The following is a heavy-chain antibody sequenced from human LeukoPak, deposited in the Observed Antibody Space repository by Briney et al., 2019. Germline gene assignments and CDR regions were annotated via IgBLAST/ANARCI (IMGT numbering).Heavy chain of an antibody. CDR2: INSDGSST. D-gene: IGHD1-26*01. J-gene: IGHJ4*02. Sequence: GGSLRLSCAASGFTFSSYWMHWVRQAPGKGLMWVSRINSDGSSTSYADSVKGRFTISRDNAKNTLYLQMNSLRAEDTAVYYCARGPMDGADYWGQGTLVTVSS. CDR3: ARGPMDGADY. V-gene: IGHV3-74*01. CDR1: GFTFSSYW.